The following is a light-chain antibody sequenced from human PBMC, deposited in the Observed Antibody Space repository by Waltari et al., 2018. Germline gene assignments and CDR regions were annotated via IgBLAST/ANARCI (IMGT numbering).Light chain of an antibody. CDR3: QQYGTSPPLT. CDR2: CAS. J-gene: IGKJ4*01. V-gene: IGKV3-20*01. CDR1: QSVSSSY. Sequence: EIVLTQSSGTLSLSTGERPTLFCSASQSVSSSYLAWYQQKPGQAPRPLIYCASSRAAGSPDWFIGSGSGTDFTLTISRLEPEDFAVYYCQQYGTSPPLTFGGGTKVEIK.